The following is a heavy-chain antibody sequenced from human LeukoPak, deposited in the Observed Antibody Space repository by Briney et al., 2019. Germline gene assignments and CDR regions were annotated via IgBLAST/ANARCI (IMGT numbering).Heavy chain of an antibody. D-gene: IGHD3-3*01. CDR2: IYYSGST. J-gene: IGHJ6*02. CDR1: GGSISLSNYY. CDR3: ARDPDDFWSGYRTTDYYYYYGMDV. Sequence: SETLSLTCTVSGGSISLSNYYWGWVRQPPGKGLEWIGSIYYSGSTYFNPSLKSRVTISEHTSKNQFSLELNSVTAADTAVYYCARDPDDFWSGYRTTDYYYYYGMDVWGQGTTVTVSS. V-gene: IGHV4-39*02.